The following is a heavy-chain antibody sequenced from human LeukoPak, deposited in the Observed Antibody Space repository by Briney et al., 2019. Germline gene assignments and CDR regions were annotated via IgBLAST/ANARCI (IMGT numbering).Heavy chain of an antibody. CDR2: IYPGDPDT. D-gene: IGHD3-10*01. CDR1: GYRFTNYW. Sequence: GESLKISCKTSGYRFTNYWIGWVRQMPGKGLEWMGIIYPGDPDTRYSPSFQGQVTISADKSISTAYLQWSSLKASDTAMYYCARHRGPHVPMSYYYYMDVWGKGTTVTVSS. CDR3: ARHRGPHVPMSYYYYMDV. J-gene: IGHJ6*03. V-gene: IGHV5-51*01.